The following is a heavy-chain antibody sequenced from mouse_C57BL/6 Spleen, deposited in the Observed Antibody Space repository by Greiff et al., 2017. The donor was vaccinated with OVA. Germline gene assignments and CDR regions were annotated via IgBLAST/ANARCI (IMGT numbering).Heavy chain of an antibody. V-gene: IGHV1-81*01. Sequence: QVQLKESGAELARPGASVKLSCKASGYTFTSYGISWVKQRTGQGLEWIGEIYPRSGNTYYNEKFKGKATLTADKSSSTAYMELRSLTSEDSAVYFCARDTTVVYYYAMDYWGQGTSVTVSS. CDR3: ARDTTVVYYYAMDY. D-gene: IGHD1-1*01. CDR2: IYPRSGNT. J-gene: IGHJ4*01. CDR1: GYTFTSYG.